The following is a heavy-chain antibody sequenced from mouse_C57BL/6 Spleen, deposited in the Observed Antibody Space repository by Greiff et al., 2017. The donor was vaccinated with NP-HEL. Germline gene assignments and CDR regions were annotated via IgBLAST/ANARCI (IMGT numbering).Heavy chain of an antibody. CDR1: GYAFTNYL. CDR3: ARERLPYYAMDY. V-gene: IGHV1-54*01. J-gene: IGHJ4*01. CDR2: INPGSGGT. D-gene: IGHD2-2*01. Sequence: VQLQESGAELVRPGTSVKVSCKASGYAFTNYLIEWVKQRPGQGLEWIGVINPGSGGTNYNEKFKGKATLTADKSSSTAYMQLSSLTSEDSAVYFCARERLPYYAMDYWGQGTSVTVSS.